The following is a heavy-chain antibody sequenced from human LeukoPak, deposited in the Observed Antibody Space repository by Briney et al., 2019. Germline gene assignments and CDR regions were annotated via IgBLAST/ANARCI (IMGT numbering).Heavy chain of an antibody. CDR2: INPSGGST. J-gene: IGHJ6*03. Sequence: ASVKVSCKASGYTFTSYYMHWVRQASGQGLEWMGIINPSGGSTSYAQKFQGRVTMTRDMSTSTVYMELSSLRSEDTAVYYCARVPRRDGYNSGPYYYYYMDVWGKGTTVTVSS. V-gene: IGHV1-46*01. CDR1: GYTFTSYY. D-gene: IGHD5-24*01. CDR3: ARVPRRDGYNSGPYYYYYMDV.